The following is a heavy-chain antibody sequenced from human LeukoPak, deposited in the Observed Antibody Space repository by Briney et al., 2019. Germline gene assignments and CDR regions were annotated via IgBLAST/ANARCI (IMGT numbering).Heavy chain of an antibody. V-gene: IGHV4-59*01. CDR1: GGSFSGYY. D-gene: IGHD5-12*01. CDR3: ARVDSGYDYLDY. CDR2: IYYSGST. J-gene: IGHJ4*02. Sequence: KPSETLSLTCAVYGGSFSGYYWSWIRQPPGKGLEWIGYIYYSGSTNYNPSLKSRVTISVDTSKNQFSLKLSSETAADTAVYYCARVDSGYDYLDYWGQGTLVTVSS.